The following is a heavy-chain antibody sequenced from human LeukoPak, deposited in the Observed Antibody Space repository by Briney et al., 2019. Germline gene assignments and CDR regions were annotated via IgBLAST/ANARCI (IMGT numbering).Heavy chain of an antibody. CDR2: ISGSGGST. V-gene: IGHV3-23*01. CDR3: AKASAMIVVVSKHFDY. D-gene: IGHD3-22*01. J-gene: IGHJ4*02. CDR1: GFTFDDYA. Sequence: PGRSLRLSCAASGFTFDDYAMHWVRQAPGKGLEWVSAISGSGGSTYYADSVKGRFTISRDNSKNTLYLQMNSLRAEDTAVYYCAKASAMIVVVSKHFDYWGQGTLVTVSS.